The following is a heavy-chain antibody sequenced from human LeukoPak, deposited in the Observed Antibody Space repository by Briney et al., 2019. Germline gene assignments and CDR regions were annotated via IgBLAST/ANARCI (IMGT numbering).Heavy chain of an antibody. CDR2: VYYSGST. D-gene: IGHD5-18*01. CDR1: GGSLSSYY. CDR3: ARGVDSYGPENFDY. V-gene: IGHV4-59*08. Sequence: PSETLSLTCTVSGGSLSSYYWSWIRQPPGKGLEWIGYVYYSGSTNYNPSLKSRVTISVDTSKNQFSLKLSSVTAADTAVYYCARGVDSYGPENFDYWGQGTLVTVSS. J-gene: IGHJ4*02.